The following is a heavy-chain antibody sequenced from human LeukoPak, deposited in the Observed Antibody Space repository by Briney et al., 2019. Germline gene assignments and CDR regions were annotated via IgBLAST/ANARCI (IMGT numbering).Heavy chain of an antibody. CDR1: GFTFSSYA. J-gene: IGHJ5*02. CDR3: ARASAAAGTNWFDP. Sequence: GRSLRLSCAASGFTFSSYAMHWVRQAPGKGLEWVAVISYDGSNKYYADSVKGRFTISRDNPKNTLYLQMNSLRAEDTAVYYCARASAAAGTNWFDPWGQGTLVTVSS. V-gene: IGHV3-30-3*01. CDR2: ISYDGSNK. D-gene: IGHD6-13*01.